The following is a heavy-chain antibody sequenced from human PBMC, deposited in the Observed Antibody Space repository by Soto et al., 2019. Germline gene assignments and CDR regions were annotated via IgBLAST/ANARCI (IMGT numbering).Heavy chain of an antibody. Sequence: GGSLRLSCAASGFTFSSYGMHWVRQAPGKGLEWVAVISYDGSNKYYADSVKGRFTISRDNSKNTLYLQMNSLRAEDTAVYYCANSIQIRHGYYFDYWGQGTLVTVSS. CDR3: ANSIQIRHGYYFDY. V-gene: IGHV3-30*18. CDR1: GFTFSSYG. D-gene: IGHD5-18*01. J-gene: IGHJ4*02. CDR2: ISYDGSNK.